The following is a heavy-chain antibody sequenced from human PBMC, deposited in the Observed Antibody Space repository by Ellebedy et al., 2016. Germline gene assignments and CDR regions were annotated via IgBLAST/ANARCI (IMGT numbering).Heavy chain of an antibody. V-gene: IGHV3-23*01. J-gene: IGHJ6*03. CDR2: ILASGVGT. D-gene: IGHD2-15*01. Sequence: GESLKISCAASGFPFSSHAMSWVRQAPGRGPEWVSGILASGVGTYYADSVKGRFTISRDNSRNSLYLQMRSLRADGTAVYYCANPGGMVVGDSYIDVWGKGTTVVVSS. CDR3: ANPGGMVVGDSYIDV. CDR1: GFPFSSHA.